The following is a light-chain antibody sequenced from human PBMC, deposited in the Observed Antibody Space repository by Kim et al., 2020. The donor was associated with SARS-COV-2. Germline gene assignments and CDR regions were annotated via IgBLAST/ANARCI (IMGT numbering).Light chain of an antibody. CDR2: GAS. CDR3: QQYNNWPPWT. V-gene: IGKV3-15*01. J-gene: IGKJ1*01. Sequence: EIVMTQSPATLSVSPGERATLSCRASQSVSSNLAWYQQNTGQAPRLLIYGASTRATGIPARFSGSGSGTEFTLTISSLQSEDFAVYYCQQYNNWPPWTFGQGTKVDIK. CDR1: QSVSSN.